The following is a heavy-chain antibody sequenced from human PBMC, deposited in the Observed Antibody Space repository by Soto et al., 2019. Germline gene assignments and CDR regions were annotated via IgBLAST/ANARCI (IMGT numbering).Heavy chain of an antibody. Sequence: PGGSLRLSCAASGFTFSSYAMHWVRQAPGKGLEWVAVISYDGSNKYYADSVKGRFTISRDNSKNTLYLQMNSLRAEDTAVYYCARDHGQLWSLWHFDYWGQGTLVTVSS. V-gene: IGHV3-30-3*01. J-gene: IGHJ4*02. D-gene: IGHD5-18*01. CDR3: ARDHGQLWSLWHFDY. CDR1: GFTFSSYA. CDR2: ISYDGSNK.